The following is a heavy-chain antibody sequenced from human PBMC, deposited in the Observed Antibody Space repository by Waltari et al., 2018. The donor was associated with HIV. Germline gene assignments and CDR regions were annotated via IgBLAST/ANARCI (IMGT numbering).Heavy chain of an antibody. CDR3: AKGEYYGDYLGH. CDR2: MSYDGSRR. Sequence: QLAESGGGVVQPGGSLTPSCVTSVFTFNNYGIQWVRQAPGKGLECVAVMSYDGSRRYYVDSVKGRFTISRDTSKNTQYLQMNSLRAEDTAVYYCAKGEYYGDYLGHWGQGTLVTVSS. D-gene: IGHD4-17*01. CDR1: VFTFNNYG. V-gene: IGHV3-30*18. J-gene: IGHJ4*02.